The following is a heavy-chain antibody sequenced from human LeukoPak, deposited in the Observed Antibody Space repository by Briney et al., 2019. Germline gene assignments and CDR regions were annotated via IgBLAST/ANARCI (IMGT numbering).Heavy chain of an antibody. J-gene: IGHJ6*04. CDR3: ARGLRLPSRSTPAVPHV. CDR2: INNSGTT. CDR1: GGSFSDFY. D-gene: IGHD6-19*01. V-gene: IGHV4-34*01. Sequence: PSETLSLTCAVYGGSFSDFYWIWIRQSPGKGLEWTGEINNSGTTNYNPSLKSRVTITVNTSKNQFTLRLSSVTAADTAIYHCARGLRLPSRSTPAVPHVWSKGTTVTVSA.